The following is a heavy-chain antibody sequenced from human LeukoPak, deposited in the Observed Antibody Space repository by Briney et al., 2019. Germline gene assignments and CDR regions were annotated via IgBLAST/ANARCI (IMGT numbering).Heavy chain of an antibody. CDR2: ISAYNGNT. D-gene: IGHD3-22*01. Sequence: GASVKVSCKASGYTFTSYAMNWVRQAPGQGLEWMGWISAYNGNTNYAQKLQGRVTMTTDTSTSTAYMELRSLRSDDTAVYYCARVIMIVDGMDVWGQGTTVTVSS. CDR3: ARVIMIVDGMDV. V-gene: IGHV1-18*01. CDR1: GYTFTSYA. J-gene: IGHJ6*02.